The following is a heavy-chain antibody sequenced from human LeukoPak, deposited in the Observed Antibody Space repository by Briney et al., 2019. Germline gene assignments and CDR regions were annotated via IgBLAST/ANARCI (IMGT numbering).Heavy chain of an antibody. D-gene: IGHD2-2*01. J-gene: IGHJ4*02. CDR2: ISYYGSNK. V-gene: IGHV3-30*04. Sequence: GGSLRLSCAASGFTLSSYAMHWVRQAPGKGLEWVAVISYYGSNKFYADSVKGRFTISRDNSKNTLYLQMNSLRAEDTAVYYCARGGCSSTSCLLDYWGQGTLVTVSS. CDR3: ARGGCSSTSCLLDY. CDR1: GFTLSSYA.